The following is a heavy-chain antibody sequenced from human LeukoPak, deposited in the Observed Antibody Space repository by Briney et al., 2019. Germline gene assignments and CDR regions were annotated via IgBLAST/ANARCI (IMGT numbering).Heavy chain of an antibody. V-gene: IGHV3-23*01. D-gene: IGHD6-13*01. CDR3: AKKGIAAAGDWFDP. CDR1: GFTFSSYA. Sequence: PGGSLRLSCVASGFTFSSYAMSWVRQAPGKGLEWVSLIAGSGGSTHYADSVKGRFTISRDNSKNTLYLQMNSLRAEDTAVYYCAKKGIAAAGDWFDPWGQGTLVTVSS. CDR2: IAGSGGST. J-gene: IGHJ5*02.